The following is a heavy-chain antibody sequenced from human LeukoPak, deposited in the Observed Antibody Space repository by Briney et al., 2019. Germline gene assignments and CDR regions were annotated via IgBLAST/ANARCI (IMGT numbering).Heavy chain of an antibody. Sequence: GGSLRLSCAASGFTFSSYAMSWVRQAPGKGLEWVSTISGGGGSTFYADSVKGRFTISRDNSKNSLHLQMNSPRADDTAVYYCAKVDFGDYEFDHWGQGTLVTVSS. CDR3: AKVDFGDYEFDH. J-gene: IGHJ4*02. CDR1: GFTFSSYA. CDR2: ISGGGGST. D-gene: IGHD4-17*01. V-gene: IGHV3-23*01.